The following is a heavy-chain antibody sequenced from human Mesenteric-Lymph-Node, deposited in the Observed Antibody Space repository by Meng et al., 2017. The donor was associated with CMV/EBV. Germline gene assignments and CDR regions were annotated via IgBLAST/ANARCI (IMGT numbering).Heavy chain of an antibody. V-gene: IGHV3-30-3*01. CDR1: GFTFSSYA. CDR3: ARGYSALDY. J-gene: IGHJ4*02. D-gene: IGHD5-12*01. CDR2: ISYDGSNN. Sequence: LRLSCAASGFTFSSYAMHWVRQAPGKGLEWVAVISYDGSNNYYADSVKRRFTSSRDNSKNALYLQMNSMRAEDTAVYYCARGYSALDYWGQGTLVTVSS.